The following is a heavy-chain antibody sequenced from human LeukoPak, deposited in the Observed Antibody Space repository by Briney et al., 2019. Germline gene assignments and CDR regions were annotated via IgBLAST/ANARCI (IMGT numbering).Heavy chain of an antibody. CDR3: ATATSWGSAVENYFDY. CDR2: IYPGDSQT. D-gene: IGHD4-23*01. V-gene: IGHV5-51*01. J-gene: IGHJ4*02. Sequence: GESLKISCKTSGYIFSNYWITWVRQMPGKGLEWMGIIYPGDSQTRYRPPFQGQVTISADRSIRTAYLHWSSLKASDTAMYYCATATSWGSAVENYFDYWGQGTLVTVSS. CDR1: GYIFSNYW.